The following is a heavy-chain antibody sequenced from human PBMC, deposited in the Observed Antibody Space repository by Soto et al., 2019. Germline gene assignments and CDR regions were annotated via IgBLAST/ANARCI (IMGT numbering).Heavy chain of an antibody. Sequence: GGSLRLSCAASGFTFSSYAMSWVRQAPGKGLEWVSAISGSGGSTYYADSVKGRFTISRDNSKNTLYLQMNSLRAEDTAVYYCAKLGATYYDILTGYSYGMDVWGQGITVTVSS. CDR2: ISGSGGST. CDR1: GFTFSSYA. CDR3: AKLGATYYDILTGYSYGMDV. V-gene: IGHV3-23*01. J-gene: IGHJ6*02. D-gene: IGHD3-9*01.